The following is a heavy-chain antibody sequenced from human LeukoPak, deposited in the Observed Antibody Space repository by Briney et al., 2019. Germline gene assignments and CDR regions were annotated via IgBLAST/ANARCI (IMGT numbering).Heavy chain of an antibody. Sequence: SETLSLTCAVYGGSFSGYYWSWIRQPPGKGLEWIGEINHSGSTNYNPSLKSRVTISVDTSKNQFSLKLSSVTAADTAVYYCASHYYDSSGYYYFDYWAREPWSPSPQ. CDR2: INHSGST. CDR1: GGSFSGYY. CDR3: ASHYYDSSGYYYFDY. V-gene: IGHV4-34*01. J-gene: IGHJ4*02. D-gene: IGHD3-22*01.